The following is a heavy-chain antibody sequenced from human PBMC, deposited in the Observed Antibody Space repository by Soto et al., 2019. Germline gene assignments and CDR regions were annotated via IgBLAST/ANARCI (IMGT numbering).Heavy chain of an antibody. CDR2: ISYEGNNK. J-gene: IGHJ6*02. CDR3: AKLRNVSGFLEWASGLEV. Sequence: QVQLVESGGGVVQPGRSLRLSCAASGFTFNSYGMHWVRQAPGKGLEWVAFISYEGNNKYYADSVKGRFTISRDNSRTTLYLQMNSLRAADTAVYFCAKLRNVSGFLEWASGLEVWGQGTTVTVSS. D-gene: IGHD3-3*01. V-gene: IGHV3-30*18. CDR1: GFTFNSYG.